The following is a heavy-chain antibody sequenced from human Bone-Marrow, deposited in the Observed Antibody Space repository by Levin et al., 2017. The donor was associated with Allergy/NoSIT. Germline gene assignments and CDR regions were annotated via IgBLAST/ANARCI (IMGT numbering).Heavy chain of an antibody. V-gene: IGHV3-15*01. CDR3: TTAGVLTSDAFDI. J-gene: IGHJ3*02. CDR2: IKSKTDGGTT. CDR1: GFTFSNAW. D-gene: IGHD3-10*01. Sequence: SCAASGFTFSNAWMSWVRQAPGKGLEWVGRIKSKTDGGTTDYAAPVKGRFTISRDDSKNTLYLQMNSLKTEDTAVYYCTTAGVLTSDAFDIWGQGTMVTVSS.